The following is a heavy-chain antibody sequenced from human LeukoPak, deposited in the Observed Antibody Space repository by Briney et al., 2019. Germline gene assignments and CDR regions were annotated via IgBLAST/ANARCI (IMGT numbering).Heavy chain of an antibody. CDR1: GGTFSSYA. CDR2: IIPIFGTA. Sequence: SVKVSCKASGGTFSSYAISWVRQAPGQGLEWKGRIIPIFGTANYAQKFQGRVTITTDESTSTACMELSSLRSEDTAVYYCAGGPYYDFWSGYLRYWGQGTLVTVSS. CDR3: AGGPYYDFWSGYLRY. J-gene: IGHJ4*02. D-gene: IGHD3-3*01. V-gene: IGHV1-69*05.